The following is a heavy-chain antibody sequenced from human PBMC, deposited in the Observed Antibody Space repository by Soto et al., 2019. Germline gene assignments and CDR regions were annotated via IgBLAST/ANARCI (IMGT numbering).Heavy chain of an antibody. CDR1: GGTFSSYA. Sequence: SVKVSCKASGGTFSSYAISWVRQAPGQGLEWMGGIIPIFGTANYAQKFQGRVTITADESTSTAYMELSSLRSEDTAVYYCARALAAADSWANWFDPWGQGTLVTVSS. J-gene: IGHJ5*02. CDR2: IIPIFGTA. V-gene: IGHV1-69*13. CDR3: ARALAAADSWANWFDP. D-gene: IGHD6-13*01.